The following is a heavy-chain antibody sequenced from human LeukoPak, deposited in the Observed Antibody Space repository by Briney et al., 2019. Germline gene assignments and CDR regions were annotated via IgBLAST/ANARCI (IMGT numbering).Heavy chain of an antibody. CDR2: ISWNSGSI. CDR1: GFTFDDYA. D-gene: IGHD1-26*01. CDR3: AKGEYSGSYYGGYYFDY. Sequence: GRSLRLSCAASGFTFDDYAMHWVRQAPGKGLEWVSGISWNSGSIGYADSVKGRFTISRDNSKNTLYLQMNSLRAEDTAVYYCAKGEYSGSYYGGYYFDYWGQGTLVTVSS. V-gene: IGHV3-9*01. J-gene: IGHJ4*02.